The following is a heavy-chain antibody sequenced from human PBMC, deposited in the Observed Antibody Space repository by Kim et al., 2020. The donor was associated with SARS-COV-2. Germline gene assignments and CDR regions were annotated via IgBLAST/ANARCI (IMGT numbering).Heavy chain of an antibody. CDR3: SRALEMASISVAF. V-gene: IGHV1-69*13. J-gene: IGHJ4*02. CDR2: IIPFSGFV. D-gene: IGHD5-12*01. CDR1: GGSLSRYA. Sequence: SVKVSCKASGGSLSRYAISWVRQAPGQGPEWMGAIIPFSGFVNYAQKFEGRLSITADESTSTVYMELSSLRSQDTAIYYCSRALEMASISVAFWGQGTLLTVSS.